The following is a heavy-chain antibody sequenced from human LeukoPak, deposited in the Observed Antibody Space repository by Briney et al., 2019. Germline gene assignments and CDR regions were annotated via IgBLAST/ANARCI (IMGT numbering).Heavy chain of an antibody. CDR1: GFTFTNYW. CDR3: GRAGPVTKDHFMDV. V-gene: IGHV3-7*01. J-gene: IGHJ6*03. D-gene: IGHD2-2*01. Sequence: GGSLRLSCAVSGFTFTNYWMSWARQSPGKGLKWVANIYLDGSRAYYVDSVKGRFTISRDNAKNSLFLQMNSLSAEDTAVYYCGRAGPVTKDHFMDVWGKGTTVTVSS. CDR2: IYLDGSRA.